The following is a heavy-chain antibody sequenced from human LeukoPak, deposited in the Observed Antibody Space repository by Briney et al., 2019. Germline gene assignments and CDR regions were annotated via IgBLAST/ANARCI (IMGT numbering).Heavy chain of an antibody. Sequence: SESPSLTCTLSRGSICSSLWSWIPQPPGKGLEWMGYIYFCVSINYTTSLQCRVAISLAASKNQFSLKLSSVTAADTAVYYCARLGGYCSGGSCYPTFDYWGQGTLVTVCS. J-gene: IGHJ4*02. CDR1: RGSICSSL. V-gene: IGHV4-59*08. D-gene: IGHD2-15*01. CDR2: IYFCVSI. CDR3: ARLGGYCSGGSCYPTFDY.